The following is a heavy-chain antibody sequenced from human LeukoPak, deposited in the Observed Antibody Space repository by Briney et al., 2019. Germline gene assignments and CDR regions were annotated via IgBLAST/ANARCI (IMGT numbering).Heavy chain of an antibody. CDR2: TYYRSKWYN. CDR1: GDSVSSNSAA. D-gene: IGHD3-22*01. J-gene: IGHJ6*02. Sequence: SQTLSLTCAISGDSVSSNSAAWNWIRQSPSRGLEWLVRTYYRSKWYNDYAVSVKSRITINPDTSKNQFSLQLNSVTPEDTAVYYCAREPYDSSGQDYYYYGMDVWGQGTTVTVSS. CDR3: AREPYDSSGQDYYYYGMDV. V-gene: IGHV6-1*01.